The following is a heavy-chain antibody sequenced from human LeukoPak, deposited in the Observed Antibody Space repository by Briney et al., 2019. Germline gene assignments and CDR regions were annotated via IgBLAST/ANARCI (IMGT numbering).Heavy chain of an antibody. D-gene: IGHD2-15*01. CDR2: MNPNSGNT. Sequence: GASVKVSCKASGYTFNTYDINWVRQATGQGLEWMGWMNPNSGNTGYAQKLQGRVTMTTDTSTSTAYMELRSLRSDDTAVYYCARGDGTKLGSGKKAFDYWGQGTLVTVSS. J-gene: IGHJ4*02. V-gene: IGHV1-8*02. CDR3: ARGDGTKLGSGKKAFDY. CDR1: GYTFNTYD.